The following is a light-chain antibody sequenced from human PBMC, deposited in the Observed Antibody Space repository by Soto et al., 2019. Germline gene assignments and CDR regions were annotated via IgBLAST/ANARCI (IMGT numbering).Light chain of an antibody. CDR2: DAS. CDR3: QQYNNWPRT. Sequence: EIVMTQSPATLSVSPGERATLSCRASQSISSNLAWYQQKVGQAPRLLMFDASTRAAGIPARFSGSGSGTEFTLTISSLQSEDFAVYYCQQYNNWPRTFSQGTKVEIK. V-gene: IGKV3-15*01. J-gene: IGKJ1*01. CDR1: QSISSN.